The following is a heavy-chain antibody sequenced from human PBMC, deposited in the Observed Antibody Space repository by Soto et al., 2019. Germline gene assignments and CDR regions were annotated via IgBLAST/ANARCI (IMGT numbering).Heavy chain of an antibody. D-gene: IGHD3-22*01. CDR2: ISAYNGNT. CDR1: GYTFTSYG. J-gene: IGHJ3*02. CDR3: ATRDDSSGYYLSGAFDI. Sequence: ASVKVSCKASGYTFTSYGISWVRQAPGQGLEWMGWISAYNGNTNYAQKPQGRVTMTTDTSTSTAYMELRSLRSDDTAVYYCATRDDSSGYYLSGAFDIWGQGTMVTVSS. V-gene: IGHV1-18*01.